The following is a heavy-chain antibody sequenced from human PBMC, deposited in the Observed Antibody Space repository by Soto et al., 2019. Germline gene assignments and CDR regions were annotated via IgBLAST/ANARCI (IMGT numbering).Heavy chain of an antibody. CDR1: GGSFSGYY. CDR2: INHSGST. J-gene: IGHJ4*02. CDR3: ARGHCSGGSCYSKMGDY. D-gene: IGHD2-15*01. V-gene: IGHV4-34*01. Sequence: SETLSLTCAVYGGSFSGYYWSWIRQPPGKGLEWIGEINHSGSTNYNPSPKSRVTISVDTSKNQFSLKLSSVTAADTAVYYCARGHCSGGSCYSKMGDYWGQGTLVTVSS.